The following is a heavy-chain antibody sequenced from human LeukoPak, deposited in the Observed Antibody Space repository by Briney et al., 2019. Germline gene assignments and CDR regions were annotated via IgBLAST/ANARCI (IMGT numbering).Heavy chain of an antibody. CDR1: GGSFSGYY. V-gene: IGHV4-34*01. J-gene: IGHJ2*01. Sequence: SETLSLTCAVYGGSFSGYYWSWIRQPPGKGPEWIGEINHSGSTNYNPSLKSRVTISVDTSKNQFSLKLSSVTAADTAVYYCARVSYWYFDLWGRGTLVTVSS. CDR3: ARVSYWYFDL. CDR2: INHSGST.